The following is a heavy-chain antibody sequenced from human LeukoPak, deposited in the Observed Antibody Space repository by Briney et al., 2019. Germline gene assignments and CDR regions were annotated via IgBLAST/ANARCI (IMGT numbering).Heavy chain of an antibody. J-gene: IGHJ4*02. V-gene: IGHV3-33*01. CDR1: GFTFSSYD. Sequence: GRSLRLSCAASGFTFSSYDMHWVRQAPGKGLEWVAVMWSDGSNKYHADSVKGRFTISRDNSKNTLYLQMNSLRAEDTAVYYCARGGSESDYWGQGTLVTVSS. CDR2: MWSDGSNK. CDR3: ARGGSESDY.